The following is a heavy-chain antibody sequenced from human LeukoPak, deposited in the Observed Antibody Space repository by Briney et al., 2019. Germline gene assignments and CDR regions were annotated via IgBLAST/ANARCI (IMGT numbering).Heavy chain of an antibody. CDR2: ISAYGGNT. CDR3: AKSSSAWTSDY. V-gene: IGHV3-23*01. CDR1: GFTFSSYA. J-gene: IGHJ4*02. D-gene: IGHD3-22*01. Sequence: GGSLRLSCAASGFTFSSYAVSWVRQAPGKGLEWISGISAYGGNTYYADSVKGRFTTSRDNSRNTLYLQMSSLRADDTALYYCAKSSSAWTSDYWGQGTLVTVSS.